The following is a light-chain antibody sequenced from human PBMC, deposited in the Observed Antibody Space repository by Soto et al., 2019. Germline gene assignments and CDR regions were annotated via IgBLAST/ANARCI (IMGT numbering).Light chain of an antibody. J-gene: IGKJ1*01. CDR2: GAS. Sequence: EIVLTQSPGTLSLSPGERGTLSCRASQSVSSSYLAWYQHRPGQAPRLLIFGASSRATGIPDRFSGSGSGTDFTLTISRLEPEDCAVYYCQQYGSSPPTFGQGTKVEIK. CDR3: QQYGSSPPT. CDR1: QSVSSSY. V-gene: IGKV3-20*01.